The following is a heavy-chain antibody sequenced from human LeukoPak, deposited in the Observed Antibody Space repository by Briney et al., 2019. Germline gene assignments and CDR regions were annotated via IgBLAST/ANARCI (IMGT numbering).Heavy chain of an antibody. V-gene: IGHV3-30-3*01. CDR1: GFTFSSYA. CDR3: ARDRESTYYYGSGTYYYYGMDV. CDR2: ISYDGSNK. J-gene: IGHJ6*02. Sequence: PGGSLRLSCAASGFTFSSYAMHWVRQAPGKGLEWVAIISYDGSNKYHADSVKGRFTISRDNSKNILYLQMNSLRAEDTAVYYCARDRESTYYYGSGTYYYYGMDVWGQGTTVTVS. D-gene: IGHD3-10*01.